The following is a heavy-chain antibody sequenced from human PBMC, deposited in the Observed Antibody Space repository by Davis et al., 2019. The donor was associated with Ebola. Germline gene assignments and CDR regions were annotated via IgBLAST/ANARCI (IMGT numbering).Heavy chain of an antibody. CDR3: ARHPPLDYDYVWGSYRYGPSFDY. CDR1: GYTFTSYG. CDR2: ISAYNGNT. Sequence: ASVKVSCKASGYTFTSYGISWVRQAPGQGLEWMGWISAYNGNTNYAQKLQGRVTMTTDTSTSTAYMELRSLRSDDTAVYYCARHPPLDYDYVWGSYRYGPSFDYWGQGTLVTVSS. J-gene: IGHJ4*02. V-gene: IGHV1-18*01. D-gene: IGHD3-16*02.